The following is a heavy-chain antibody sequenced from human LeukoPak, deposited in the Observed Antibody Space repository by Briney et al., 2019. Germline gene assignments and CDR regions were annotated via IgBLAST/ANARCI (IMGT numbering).Heavy chain of an antibody. J-gene: IGHJ6*03. Sequence: GGSLRLSCAASGFTFSSYEMNWVRQAPGKGLEWVALNRDAVNAKDYADSVRGRFTISRDNSKNTVYLQMNSLRGEDTAVYYCTRGYYYYMDVWGKGTTVTISS. CDR1: GFTFSSYE. CDR2: NRDAVNAK. CDR3: TRGYYYYMDV. V-gene: IGHV3-30*02.